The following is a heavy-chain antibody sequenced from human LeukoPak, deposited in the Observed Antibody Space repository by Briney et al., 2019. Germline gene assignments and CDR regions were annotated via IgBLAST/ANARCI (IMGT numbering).Heavy chain of an antibody. V-gene: IGHV4-34*01. J-gene: IGHJ6*02. CDR1: GGSFSGYY. D-gene: IGHD6-13*01. Sequence: SETLSLTCAVYGGSFSGYYWSWIRQPPGKGLEWIGEINHSGSTNYNPSLKSRVTISVETSKNQFSLKLSSVTAADTAVYYCARARGNGAAAAPRYYYYGMDVWGQGTTVTVSS. CDR2: INHSGST. CDR3: ARARGNGAAAAPRYYYYGMDV.